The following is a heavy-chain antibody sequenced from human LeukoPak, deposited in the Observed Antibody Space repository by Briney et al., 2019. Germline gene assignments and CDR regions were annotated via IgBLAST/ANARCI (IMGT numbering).Heavy chain of an antibody. D-gene: IGHD1-7*01. V-gene: IGHV5-51*01. CDR1: GYTFTNYW. J-gene: IGHJ2*01. Sequence: GESLQISCEASGYTFTNYWIAWVRQVPGKGLEWMGIVYPGDSDTRYSPSFQGQVTISADKSISTAYLQWSSLKASDTAMYYCARLWGTRNYWYFDLWGRGTLLTVSS. CDR3: ARLWGTRNYWYFDL. CDR2: VYPGDSDT.